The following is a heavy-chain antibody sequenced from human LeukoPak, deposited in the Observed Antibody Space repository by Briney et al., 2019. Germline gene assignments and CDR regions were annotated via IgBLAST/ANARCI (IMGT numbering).Heavy chain of an antibody. J-gene: IGHJ3*02. CDR1: GGSISTYH. V-gene: IGHV4-59*08. CDR2: IYNSGRT. CDR3: AGRGSVGAFDM. Sequence: SSETLSLTCTVSGGSISTYHLSWIRQPPGKGLEWIGEIYNSGRTNYNPSLKSRLTVSVDTSRNQFSLKLSSVTAADTALYYCAGRGSVGAFDMWGQGTMVTVSS. D-gene: IGHD4-23*01.